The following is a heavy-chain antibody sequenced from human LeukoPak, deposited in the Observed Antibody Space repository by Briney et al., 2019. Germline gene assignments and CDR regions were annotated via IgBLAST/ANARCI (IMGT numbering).Heavy chain of an antibody. CDR3: ARDGYNSVYFDY. CDR1: GGSIRSYD. CDR2: MSYTGST. Sequence: SETLSLTCIVSGGSIRSYDWSWIRQPPGKGLEWIGYMSYTGSTNYNPSLKSRVTMSVDTSKNQFSLKLSSVTAADTAVYYCARDGYNSVYFDYWGQGTLVTVSS. V-gene: IGHV4-59*12. D-gene: IGHD5-24*01. J-gene: IGHJ4*02.